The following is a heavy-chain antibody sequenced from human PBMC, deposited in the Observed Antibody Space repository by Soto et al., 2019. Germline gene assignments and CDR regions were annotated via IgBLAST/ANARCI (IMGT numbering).Heavy chain of an antibody. CDR3: ASDGYYASSGYWANAGYFQH. CDR1: GGTFSSYA. D-gene: IGHD3-22*01. CDR2: IIPIFGTA. Sequence: QVQLVQSGAEVKKPGSSVKVSCKASGGTFSSYAISWVRQAPGQGLEWMGGIIPIFGTANYAQKFQGRVTITADKTTSTDNMELKSLRSENTAVDYCASDGYYASSGYWANAGYFQHWGQGTLVTVSS. V-gene: IGHV1-69*06. J-gene: IGHJ1*01.